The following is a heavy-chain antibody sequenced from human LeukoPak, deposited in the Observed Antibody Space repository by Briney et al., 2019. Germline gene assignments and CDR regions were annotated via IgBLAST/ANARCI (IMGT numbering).Heavy chain of an antibody. V-gene: IGHV3-23*01. D-gene: IGHD3-22*01. CDR1: GFTFSSYA. Sequence: PGGSLRLSRAASGFTFSSYAMSWVRQAPGKGLEWVSAISGSGVSTYYADSVKGRFTISRDNSKNTLYLQMNSLRADDTAVYYCAKDAMIVVPAAYYFDYWGQGTLVTVSS. J-gene: IGHJ4*02. CDR2: ISGSGVST. CDR3: AKDAMIVVPAAYYFDY.